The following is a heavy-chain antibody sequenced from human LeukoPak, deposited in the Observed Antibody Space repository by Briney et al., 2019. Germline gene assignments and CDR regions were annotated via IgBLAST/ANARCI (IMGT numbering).Heavy chain of an antibody. CDR3: ARDSTSNAFDI. CDR1: GFTFSSYS. Sequence: GGSLRLSCAASGFTFSSYSMNWVRQAPGKGLEWVSSISSSSSYIYYADSVKGRFTISRDNAKNSLYLQMNSLRAEDTAVYYCARDSTSNAFDIWGQGTMVTVPS. CDR2: ISSSSSYI. J-gene: IGHJ3*02. V-gene: IGHV3-21*01.